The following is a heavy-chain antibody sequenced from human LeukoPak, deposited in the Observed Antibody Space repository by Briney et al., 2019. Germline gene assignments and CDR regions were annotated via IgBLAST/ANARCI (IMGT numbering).Heavy chain of an antibody. V-gene: IGHV4-39*07. CDR1: GGSISSSSYY. CDR2: IYYSGST. D-gene: IGHD3-10*01. Sequence: SETLSLTCTVSGGSISSSSYYWGWIRQPPGKGLEWIGSIYYSGSTHYNPSLKSRVTISVDTSKNQFSLKLSSVTAADTAVYYCARGTVRGVIITESYNWFDPWGQGTLVTVSS. CDR3: ARGTVRGVIITESYNWFDP. J-gene: IGHJ5*02.